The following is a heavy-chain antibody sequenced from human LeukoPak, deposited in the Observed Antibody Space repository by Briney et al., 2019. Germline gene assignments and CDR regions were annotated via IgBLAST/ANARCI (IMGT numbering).Heavy chain of an antibody. J-gene: IGHJ4*02. V-gene: IGHV3-64*04. D-gene: IGHD6-6*01. CDR3: AKTHASSVFLFDY. CDR1: GFTFSNYA. Sequence: PGGSLRLSCSASGFTFSNYAIHWVRQAPGKGLEFVSAISPSGGSTYYADSVKGRFTISRDNSKNTLYLQMNSLRAEDTAVYFCAKTHASSVFLFDYWGQGTLVTVSS. CDR2: ISPSGGST.